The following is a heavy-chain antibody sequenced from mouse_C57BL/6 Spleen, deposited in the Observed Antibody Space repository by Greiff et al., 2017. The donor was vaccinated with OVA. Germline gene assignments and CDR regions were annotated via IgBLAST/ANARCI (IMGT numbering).Heavy chain of an antibody. V-gene: IGHV1-18*01. CDR2: INPYNGGT. Sequence: VQLQQPGPELVKPGASVKIPCKASGYTFTDYNMDWVKQSHGKSLEWIGDINPYNGGTIYNQKFKGKATLTVDKSSSTAYMELRSLTSEDTAVYYCARIVITTVVGPYYFDYWGQGTTLTVSS. J-gene: IGHJ2*01. CDR1: GYTFTDYN. CDR3: ARIVITTVVGPYYFDY. D-gene: IGHD1-1*01.